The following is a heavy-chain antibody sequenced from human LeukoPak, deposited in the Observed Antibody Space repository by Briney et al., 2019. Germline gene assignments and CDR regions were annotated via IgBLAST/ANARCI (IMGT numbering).Heavy chain of an antibody. D-gene: IGHD2-2*02. V-gene: IGHV1-18*01. J-gene: IGHJ5*02. CDR1: GYTFTSYG. CDR2: ISAYNGNT. Sequence: ASVKVSCKASGYTFTSYGISWVRQAPGQGLEWMGWISAYNGNTNYAQMLQGRVTMTTDTSTSTAYMELRSLRSDDTAVYYCARGVPAALRLARWFDPWGQGTLVTVSS. CDR3: ARGVPAALRLARWFDP.